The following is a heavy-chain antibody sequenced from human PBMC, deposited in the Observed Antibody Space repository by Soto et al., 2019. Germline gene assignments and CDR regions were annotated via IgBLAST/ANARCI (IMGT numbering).Heavy chain of an antibody. V-gene: IGHV1-69*13. D-gene: IGHD4-17*01. CDR1: GGTFSSYA. Sequence: SVKVSCKASGGTFSSYAISWVRQAPGQGLEWMGGIIPIFATANYAQKFQGRVMITVDESTTTAYMDLSSLRSEDTAVYYCAREQIRTVTTQGLDYWGQGTLVTVSS. CDR2: IIPIFATA. J-gene: IGHJ4*02. CDR3: AREQIRTVTTQGLDY.